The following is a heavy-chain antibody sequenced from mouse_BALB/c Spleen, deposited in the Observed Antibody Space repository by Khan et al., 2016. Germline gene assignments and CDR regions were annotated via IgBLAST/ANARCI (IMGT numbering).Heavy chain of an antibody. V-gene: IGHV3-2*02. D-gene: IGHD1-1*01. J-gene: IGHJ3*01. Sequence: EVQLQESGPGLVKPSQSLSLTCTVTGYSITSDYAWNWIRQFPGNKLEWMGYISYSGSTSYNPSLKSRISITRDTSKNQFFLQLNSVTTEDTATXSCARGDYGSSSWFAYWGQGTLVTVSA. CDR2: ISYSGST. CDR1: GYSITSDYA. CDR3: ARGDYGSSSWFAY.